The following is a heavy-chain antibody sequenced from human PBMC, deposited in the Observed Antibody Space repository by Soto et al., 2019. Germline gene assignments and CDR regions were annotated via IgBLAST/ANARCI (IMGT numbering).Heavy chain of an antibody. J-gene: IGHJ6*02. CDR3: ASWGVNGYYYYGMDV. CDR1: GGTFSSYA. D-gene: IGHD3-16*01. CDR2: IIPIFGTA. V-gene: IGHV1-69*01. Sequence: QVQLVQSGAEVKKPGSSVKVSCKASGGTFSSYAISWVRQAPGQGLEWMGGIIPIFGTANYAQKFQGRVTITADEPTSTAYMELSSLRSEDMAVYYCASWGVNGYYYYGMDVWGQGTTVTVSS.